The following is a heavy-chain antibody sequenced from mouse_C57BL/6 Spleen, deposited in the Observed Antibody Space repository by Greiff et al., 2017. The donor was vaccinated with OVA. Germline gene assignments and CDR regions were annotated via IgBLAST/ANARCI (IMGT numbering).Heavy chain of an antibody. CDR3: VGGSSYFDC. J-gene: IGHJ2*01. Sequence: EVKLVESGGGLVQPKGSLKLSCAASGFSFNTYAMNWVRQAPGKGLEWVARIRSKSNNYATYYADSVKDRFTISRDDSESMLYLQMNNLKTEDTAMYYCVGGSSYFDCWGQGTTLTVSS. CDR1: GFSFNTYA. D-gene: IGHD1-1*01. CDR2: IRSKSNNYAT. V-gene: IGHV10-1*01.